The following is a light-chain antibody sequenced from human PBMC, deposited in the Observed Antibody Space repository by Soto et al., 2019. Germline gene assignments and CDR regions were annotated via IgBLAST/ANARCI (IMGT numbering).Light chain of an antibody. CDR2: GSS. Sequence: EIVLTQSPGTLSLSPGERATLSCRASQSVSSSYLSWYQQKTGQAPRLLIYGSSSRATGITDSFSGSGSGIDITLTISRLKTEDLAVYYCQEYVSSPRTLGERTKMEIK. V-gene: IGKV3-20*01. CDR3: QEYVSSPRT. J-gene: IGKJ1*01. CDR1: QSVSSSY.